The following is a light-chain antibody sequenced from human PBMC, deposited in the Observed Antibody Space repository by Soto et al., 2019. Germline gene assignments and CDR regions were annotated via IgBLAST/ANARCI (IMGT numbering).Light chain of an antibody. Sequence: EIVMTQSPATLSVSPGERATLSCRASQSVSSSYLAWYQQKPGLAPRLLIYDASSRATGIPDRFSGSGSGTDFTLTISRLEPEDFAVYYCQQYGSSPSALTFGGGTKVDIK. CDR3: QQYGSSPSALT. J-gene: IGKJ4*01. CDR2: DAS. V-gene: IGKV3D-20*01. CDR1: QSVSSSY.